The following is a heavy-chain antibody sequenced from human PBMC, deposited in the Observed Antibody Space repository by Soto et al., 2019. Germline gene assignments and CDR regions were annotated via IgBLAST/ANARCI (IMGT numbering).Heavy chain of an antibody. V-gene: IGHV2-70*01. J-gene: IGHJ6*02. Sequence: SGPTLVKPTQTLTLTCTFSGFSLSTSGMCVSWIRQPPGKALEWLALIDWDDDKYYSTSLKTRLTISKDTSKNQVVLTMTNMDPVDTATYYCARIRASPPTFLYYYGMDVWGQGTTVTVSS. CDR1: GFSLSTSGMC. CDR2: IDWDDDK. CDR3: ARIRASPPTFLYYYGMDV. D-gene: IGHD3-16*01.